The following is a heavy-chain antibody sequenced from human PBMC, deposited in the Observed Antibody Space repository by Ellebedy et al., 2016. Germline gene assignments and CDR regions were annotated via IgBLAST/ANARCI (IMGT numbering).Heavy chain of an antibody. CDR3: ARGYCSGPSCYDGYYYYMDV. CDR2: IGSGGDT. V-gene: IGHV3-13*01. J-gene: IGHJ6*03. Sequence: GESLKISXAASGFTFNNYDMHWVRQVEGKGLEWVAVIGSGGDTYYKDSVRGRFTISRENSKNAFFLQMNSLTAGDTAVYYCARGYCSGPSCYDGYYYYMDVWGKGTAVTVSS. D-gene: IGHD2-2*01. CDR1: GFTFNNYD.